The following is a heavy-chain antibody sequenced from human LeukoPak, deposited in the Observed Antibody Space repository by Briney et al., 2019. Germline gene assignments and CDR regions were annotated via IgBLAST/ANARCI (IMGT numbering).Heavy chain of an antibody. D-gene: IGHD3-9*01. V-gene: IGHV3-48*01. CDR2: ISSSGSTI. Sequence: GGSLRLSCAASGFTFSSCTMNWVRLAPGKGLEWVSYISSSGSTIYYADSVKGRFTISRDNAKNSLYLQMNSLRAEDTAVYYCATHDILTGHSGAFDIWGQGTMVTVSS. CDR3: ATHDILTGHSGAFDI. CDR1: GFTFSSCT. J-gene: IGHJ3*02.